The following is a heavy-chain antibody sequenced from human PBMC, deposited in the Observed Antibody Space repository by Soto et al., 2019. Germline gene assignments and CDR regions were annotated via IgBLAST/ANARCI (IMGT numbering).Heavy chain of an antibody. CDR1: GVSIISYY. Sequence: SETLSLTCTVSGVSIISYYWSWIRQPPGKGLEWIGYINHSGSTNYNPSLKSRVTISVDTSKNQFSLKLSSVTAADTAVYYCARKMPTMIVVVIQNWFDPWGQGTLVTVSS. J-gene: IGHJ5*02. D-gene: IGHD3-22*01. CDR3: ARKMPTMIVVVIQNWFDP. CDR2: INHSGST. V-gene: IGHV4-59*12.